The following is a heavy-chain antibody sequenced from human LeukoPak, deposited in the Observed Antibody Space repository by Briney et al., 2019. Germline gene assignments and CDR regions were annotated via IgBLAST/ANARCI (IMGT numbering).Heavy chain of an antibody. CDR3: ARDPSGDYDSDGPVFYLTS. CDR1: GFTVSSNY. CDR2: IYSGGST. Sequence: GGSLRLSCAASGFTVSSNYMSWVRQAPGKGLEWVSVIYSGGSTYYADSMEGRFTISRDNSKNTLYLQITTLRTEDTAVYYCARDPSGDYDSDGPVFYLTSWGQGTLVTVSS. J-gene: IGHJ5*02. D-gene: IGHD3-22*01. V-gene: IGHV3-53*05.